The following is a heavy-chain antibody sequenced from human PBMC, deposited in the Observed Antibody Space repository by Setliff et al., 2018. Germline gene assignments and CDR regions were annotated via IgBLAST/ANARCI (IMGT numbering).Heavy chain of an antibody. Sequence: GASVKVSCKASGDTIRSYGISWVRQAPGQGLEWMGGTIPMFGSTSYAQKFQGRVTIITDESTTTAYMELSSLGPEDTAVYYCVREGVDTRSSTDYRYYMDVWGKGTTVTVSS. J-gene: IGHJ6*03. D-gene: IGHD5-18*01. CDR1: GDTIRSYG. V-gene: IGHV1-69*05. CDR2: TIPMFGST. CDR3: VREGVDTRSSTDYRYYMDV.